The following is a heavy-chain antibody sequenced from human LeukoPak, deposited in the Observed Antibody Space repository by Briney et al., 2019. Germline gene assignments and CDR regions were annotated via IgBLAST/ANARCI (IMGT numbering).Heavy chain of an antibody. J-gene: IGHJ4*02. CDR2: IIPIFGTA. D-gene: IGHD4-23*01. CDR3: ARGPDYGGNSL. CDR1: GGTFSSYA. Sequence: GAPVKVSCKASGGTFSSYAISWVRQAPGQGLEWMGGIIPIFGTANYAQKFQGRVTITADESTSTAYMELSSLRSEDTAVYYCARGPDYGGNSLWGQGTLVTVSS. V-gene: IGHV1-69*01.